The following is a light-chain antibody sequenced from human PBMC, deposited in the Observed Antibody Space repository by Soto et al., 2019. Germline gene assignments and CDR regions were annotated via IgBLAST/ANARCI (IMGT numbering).Light chain of an antibody. J-gene: IGKJ2*01. V-gene: IGKV3D-15*01. Sequence: EIVMTQSPAPLSVSPGERATLSCRASQSVSSNLAWNQHKRGQAPRLLIYVASTRATGIPARFAGSRSGTELTLSIRSLQSEDFAGYSCKQDGKWPYTFGLGTKVPI. CDR2: VAS. CDR1: QSVSSN. CDR3: KQDGKWPYT.